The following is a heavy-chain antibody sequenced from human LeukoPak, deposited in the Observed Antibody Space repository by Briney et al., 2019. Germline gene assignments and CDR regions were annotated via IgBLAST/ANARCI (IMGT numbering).Heavy chain of an antibody. Sequence: GGSLRLSCAASGFTFSNYWMHWVRQTPGKGLEWVSAISGSGGSTYYADSVKGRFTISRDNSKNTLYLQMNSLRAEDTAVYYCAKGGSRFDYWGQGTLVTVSS. V-gene: IGHV3-23*01. CDR2: ISGSGGST. D-gene: IGHD3-10*01. CDR3: AKGGSRFDY. J-gene: IGHJ4*02. CDR1: GFTFSNYW.